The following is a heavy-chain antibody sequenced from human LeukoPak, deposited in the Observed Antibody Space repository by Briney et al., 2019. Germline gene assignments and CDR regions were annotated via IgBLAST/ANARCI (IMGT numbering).Heavy chain of an antibody. J-gene: IGHJ4*02. V-gene: IGHV3-48*01. Sequence: VGSVRLSCAASGFTVSSYSMHWVRQAPGKGLEWVSYISSSSSTIYYADSVKGRFTISRDNAKNSLYLQLNSLRAEDTAGYYCARTLIYDYGDFWGQGTLVTVSS. D-gene: IGHD3-16*01. CDR3: ARTLIYDYGDF. CDR1: GFTVSSYS. CDR2: ISSSSSTI.